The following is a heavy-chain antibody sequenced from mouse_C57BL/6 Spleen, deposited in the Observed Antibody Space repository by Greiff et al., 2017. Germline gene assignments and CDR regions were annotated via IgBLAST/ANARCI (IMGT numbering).Heavy chain of an antibody. V-gene: IGHV1-74*01. J-gene: IGHJ3*01. CDR1: GYTFTSYW. Sequence: VQLQQPGAELVKPGASVKVSCKASGYTFTSYWMHWVKQRPGQGLEWIGRIHPSDSDPNYNQKFKGKATLTVDKSSSTAYMQLSSLTSEDSAVDYGARGHCSQPSPFAYWGQGTLVTVSA. CDR3: ARGHCSQPSPFAY. CDR2: IHPSDSDP. D-gene: IGHD6-1*01.